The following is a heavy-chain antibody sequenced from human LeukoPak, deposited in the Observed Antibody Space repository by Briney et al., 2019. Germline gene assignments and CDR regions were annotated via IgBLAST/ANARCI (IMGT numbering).Heavy chain of an antibody. V-gene: IGHV3-7*01. CDR3: ARESIAARPYFDY. J-gene: IGHJ4*02. Sequence: GGSLRLSCAASGFTFSSYWMSWVRQAPGKGLEWVANIKQDGSEKYYVDSVKGRFTISRDNAKNSLYLQMNSLRAEDTAVYYCARESIAARPYFDYWGQGTLVTVSS. CDR1: GFTFSSYW. CDR2: IKQDGSEK. D-gene: IGHD6-6*01.